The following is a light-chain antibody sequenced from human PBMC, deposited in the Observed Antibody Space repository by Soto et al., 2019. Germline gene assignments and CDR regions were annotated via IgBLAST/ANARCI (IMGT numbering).Light chain of an antibody. Sequence: QDGGTQPATVSGSLGQSITISCTGTSSDVGAYNYVSWFQQHPGKAPTLIISEVSNRPSGVSNRFSGSKSGNAASLTISGLQAEDEADYFCFSFTTDWTHVFGTGTKVTVL. CDR3: FSFTTDWTHV. CDR1: SSDVGAYNY. J-gene: IGLJ1*01. CDR2: EVS. V-gene: IGLV2-14*01.